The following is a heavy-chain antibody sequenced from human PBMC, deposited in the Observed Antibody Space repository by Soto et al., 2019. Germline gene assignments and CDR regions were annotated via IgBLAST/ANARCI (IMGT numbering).Heavy chain of an antibody. Sequence: QVQLVQSGAEVKKPGASVKVSCKASGYTFTSYGISWVRQAPGQGLEWMGWISAYNGNTNYAQKLQGRVTMATGTSTSTAYMELRGLRSDDTAVYYFAGDLEVYYDGSGYGDWGQGTLVTVSS. V-gene: IGHV1-18*01. CDR2: ISAYNGNT. CDR1: GYTFTSYG. J-gene: IGHJ4*02. D-gene: IGHD3-22*01. CDR3: AGDLEVYYDGSGYGD.